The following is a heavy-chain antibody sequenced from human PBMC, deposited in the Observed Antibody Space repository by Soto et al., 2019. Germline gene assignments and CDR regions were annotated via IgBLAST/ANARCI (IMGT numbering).Heavy chain of an antibody. CDR1: EFTFSSYA. CDR2: ISSSGTST. J-gene: IGHJ3*02. CDR3: AAPVTRGNFYI. V-gene: IGHV3-23*01. Sequence: EVQLLESGGGLVQPGGSLRLSCAASEFTFSSYAMSWVRQAPGKGLEWVSAISSSGTSTYYADSVKGRFTISRDNSKNTLYLQMNQLRAEGKAGKYCAAPVTRGNFYIWGQGAKVPVSS. D-gene: IGHD4-4*01.